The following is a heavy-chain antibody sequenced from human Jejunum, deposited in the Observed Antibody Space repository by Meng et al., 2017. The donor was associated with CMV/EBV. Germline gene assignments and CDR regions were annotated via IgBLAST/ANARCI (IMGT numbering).Heavy chain of an antibody. Sequence: GKASGYTFTNFYIHWVRQAPGQGPEWMGWINPKNGSTNDALDFLGRVTMTTDSFMSTVYMELSGLRSDDTALYYCARYGRVTGTDSWGQGTLVTVSS. CDR2: INPKNGST. D-gene: IGHD1-20*01. CDR3: ARYGRVTGTDS. J-gene: IGHJ4*02. V-gene: IGHV1-2*02. CDR1: GYTFTNFY.